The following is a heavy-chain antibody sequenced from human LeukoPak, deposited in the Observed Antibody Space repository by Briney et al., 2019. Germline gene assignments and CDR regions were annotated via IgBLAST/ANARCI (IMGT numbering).Heavy chain of an antibody. Sequence: TSETLSLTCNVSGASMSNYYWVWIRQPPGKGLEWIGSIYHSGTTYSGSTYYNPSLKSRVTVSLDTSKNQFSLKLSSVTAADTAVYYCARGNYYDSRTYYRAFDIWGQGTMVTVSS. CDR3: ARGNYYDSRTYYRAFDI. V-gene: IGHV4-39*07. D-gene: IGHD3-22*01. CDR2: IYHSGTTYSGST. CDR1: GASMSNYY. J-gene: IGHJ3*02.